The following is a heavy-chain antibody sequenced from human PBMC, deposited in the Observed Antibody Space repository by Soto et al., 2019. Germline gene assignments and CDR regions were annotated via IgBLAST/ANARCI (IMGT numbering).Heavy chain of an antibody. J-gene: IGHJ6*02. CDR1: GYTFTSYG. D-gene: IGHD2-21*02. CDR2: ISAYNGNT. V-gene: IGHV1-18*01. CDR3: ARVFRDRHYYYYGMDV. Sequence: ASVKVSCKASGYTFTSYGISCVRQAPGQGLEWMGWISAYNGNTNYAQKLQGRVTMTTDTSTSTAYMELRSLRSDDTAVYYCARVFRDRHYYYYGMDVWGQGTTVTVSS.